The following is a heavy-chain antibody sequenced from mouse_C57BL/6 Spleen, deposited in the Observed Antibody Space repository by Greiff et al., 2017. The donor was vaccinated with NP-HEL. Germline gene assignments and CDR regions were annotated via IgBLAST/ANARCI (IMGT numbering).Heavy chain of an antibody. V-gene: IGHV1-4*01. J-gene: IGHJ3*01. CDR1: GYTFTSYT. CDR2: INPSSGYT. D-gene: IGHD1-1*01. CDR3: ARGDGSSYWFAY. Sequence: LVESGAELARPGASVKMSCKASGYTFTSYTMHWVKQRPGQGLEWIGYINPSSGYTKYNQKFKDKATLTADKSSSTAYMQLSSLTSEDSAVYYCARGDGSSYWFAYWGQGTLVTVSA.